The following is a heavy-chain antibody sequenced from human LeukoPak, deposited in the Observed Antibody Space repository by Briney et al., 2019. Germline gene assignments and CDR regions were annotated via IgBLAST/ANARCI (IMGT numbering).Heavy chain of an antibody. CDR1: GFTFSSYG. J-gene: IGHJ5*02. Sequence: GRSLRLSCAASGFTFSSYGMHWVRQAPGKGLEWVAVISYDGSNKYYADSVKGRFTISRDNAKNSLYLQMNSLRAEDTALYYCAKASVVGPSKWFDPWGQGTLVTVSP. V-gene: IGHV3-30*18. CDR3: AKASVVGPSKWFDP. CDR2: ISYDGSNK. D-gene: IGHD1-26*01.